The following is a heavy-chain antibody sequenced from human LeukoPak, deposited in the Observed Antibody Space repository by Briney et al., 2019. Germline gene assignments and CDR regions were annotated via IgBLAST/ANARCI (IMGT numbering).Heavy chain of an antibody. Sequence: TGGSLRLSCAASGFTFDDCAMHWVRQAPGKGLEWVSGISWNSGSIGYADSVKGRFTISRDNAKNSLYLQMNSLRAEDTALYYCAKDPTYYYGSGSYFDYWGQGTLVTVSS. CDR2: ISWNSGSI. J-gene: IGHJ4*02. V-gene: IGHV3-9*01. CDR1: GFTFDDCA. CDR3: AKDPTYYYGSGSYFDY. D-gene: IGHD3-10*01.